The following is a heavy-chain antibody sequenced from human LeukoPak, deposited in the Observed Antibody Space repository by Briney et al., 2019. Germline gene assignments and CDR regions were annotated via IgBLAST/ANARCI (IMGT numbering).Heavy chain of an antibody. CDR1: GGSISSGGYS. Sequence: SQTLSLTCALSGGSISSGGYSWSWLRQPPGRGLEGIEYIYHSGSTNYHPSHKSRVTISVDRSNNQFSLKLTSVTAADTAVYYSARSMPFGEYWFDPWGQGTLVTVSS. CDR3: ARSMPFGEYWFDP. D-gene: IGHD3-10*01. J-gene: IGHJ5*02. V-gene: IGHV4-30-2*01. CDR2: IYHSGST.